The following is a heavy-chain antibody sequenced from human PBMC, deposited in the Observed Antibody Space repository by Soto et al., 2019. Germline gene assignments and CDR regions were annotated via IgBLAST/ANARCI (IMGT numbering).Heavy chain of an antibody. CDR1: GFIFSNYG. CDR2: IWYDGSNK. V-gene: IGHV3-33*01. CDR3: ARGTLGYYYGMDV. Sequence: QVQLVESGGGVVQPGRSLRLSCAASGFIFSNYGMHWVRQAPDKGREWVAVIWYDGSNKYYADSVKGRFTISRDNSKNTLYLQMNSLRGEDTAVYYCARGTLGYYYGMDVWGQGTMVTVSS. D-gene: IGHD1-7*01. J-gene: IGHJ6*02.